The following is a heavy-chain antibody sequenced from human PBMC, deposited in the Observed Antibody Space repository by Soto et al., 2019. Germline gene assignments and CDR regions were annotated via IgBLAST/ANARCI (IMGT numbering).Heavy chain of an antibody. J-gene: IGHJ1*01. CDR3: ARFSGDLLDVLAY. D-gene: IGHD2-8*01. CDR1: GGSISSHY. CDR2: IYYSGST. Sequence: SETLSLTCTVSGGSISSHYWSWIRQPPGKGLEWIGYIYYSGSTNYNPSLKSRVTISVDTSKNQFSLKLSSVTAADTAVYYCARFSGDLLDVLAYRGQRTPVTVSS. V-gene: IGHV4-59*11.